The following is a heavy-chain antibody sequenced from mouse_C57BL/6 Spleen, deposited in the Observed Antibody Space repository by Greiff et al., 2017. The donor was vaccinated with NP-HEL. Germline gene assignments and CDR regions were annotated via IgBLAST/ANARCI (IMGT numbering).Heavy chain of an antibody. Sequence: QVQLQQSGAELVKPGASVKISCKASGYAFSSYWMNWVKQRPGKGLEWIGQIYPGDGDTNYNGKFKGKATLTADKSSSTAYMQLSSLTSEDSAVYFCAREGIYDGYPWFAYWGQGTLVTVSA. D-gene: IGHD2-3*01. CDR2: IYPGDGDT. CDR1: GYAFSSYW. J-gene: IGHJ3*01. CDR3: AREGIYDGYPWFAY. V-gene: IGHV1-80*01.